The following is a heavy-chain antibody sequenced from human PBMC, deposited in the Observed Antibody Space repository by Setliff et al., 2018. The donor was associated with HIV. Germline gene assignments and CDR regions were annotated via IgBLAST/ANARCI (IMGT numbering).Heavy chain of an antibody. Sequence: PSETLSLTCTVSGGSISSYSWSWIRQSPGKGLEWIGSMYYGGSATYNPSLRSRITVSVDTSKNQFSLKLTSVTAADTAVYYCARTPYSSSSDVWGQGTTVTVSS. CDR1: GGSISSYS. CDR3: ARTPYSSSSDV. J-gene: IGHJ6*02. CDR2: MYYGGSA. V-gene: IGHV4-59*08. D-gene: IGHD2-2*01.